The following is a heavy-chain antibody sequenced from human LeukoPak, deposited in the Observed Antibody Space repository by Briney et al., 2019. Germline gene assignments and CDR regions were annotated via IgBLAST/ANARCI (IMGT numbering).Heavy chain of an antibody. CDR1: GYTLTELS. Sequence: ASVKVSCKVSGYTLTELSMHWVRQAPGKGLEWMGGFDPEDGETIYAQKFQGRVIMTEDTSTDTAYMELSSLRSEDTAVYYCATLGDCSSTSCYYWGQGTLVTVSS. CDR3: ATLGDCSSTSCYY. CDR2: FDPEDGET. V-gene: IGHV1-24*01. D-gene: IGHD2-2*01. J-gene: IGHJ4*02.